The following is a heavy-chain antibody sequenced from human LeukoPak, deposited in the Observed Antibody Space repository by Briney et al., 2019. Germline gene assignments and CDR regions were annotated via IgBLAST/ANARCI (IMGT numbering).Heavy chain of an antibody. CDR3: ARQGGLTGVGGDDDAFDI. V-gene: IGHV4-59*01. CDR1: GGSISSYY. CDR2: IYYSGST. Sequence: SETLSLTCTVSGGSISSYYWSWIRQPPGKGLEWIGYIYYSGSTNYNPSLKSRVTISVDTSKNQFSLKLSSVTAADTAVYYCARQGGLTGVGGDDDAFDIWGQGTMVTVSS. D-gene: IGHD7-27*01. J-gene: IGHJ3*02.